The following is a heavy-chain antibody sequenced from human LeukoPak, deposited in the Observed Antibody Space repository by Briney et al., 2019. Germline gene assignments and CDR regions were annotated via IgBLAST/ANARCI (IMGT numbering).Heavy chain of an antibody. CDR2: INHSGST. D-gene: IGHD3-22*01. CDR3: ARRRYYYDSSGYQADDAFDI. CDR1: GGSFSGYF. J-gene: IGHJ3*02. Sequence: SETLSLTCAVYGGSFSGYFWSWIRQPPGKGLEWVGEINHSGSTNYNPSLKGRVTISVDTSKNQFPLKLNSVTAADTAVYFCARRRYYYDSSGYQADDAFDIWAKGQWSPSLQ. V-gene: IGHV4-34*01.